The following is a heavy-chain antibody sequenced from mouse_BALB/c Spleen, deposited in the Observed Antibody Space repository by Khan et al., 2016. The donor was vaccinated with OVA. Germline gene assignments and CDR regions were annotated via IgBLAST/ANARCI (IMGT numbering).Heavy chain of an antibody. J-gene: IGHJ4*01. V-gene: IGHV1S41*01. D-gene: IGHD1-1*01. Sequence: DLVKPGASVKLSCKASGYTFTSYWINWIKQRPGQGLEWIGRIGPGSGNSYYNEMFKDKATLTVDTSSSTAYIQLSSLSSEDSAVYFGTRSNYYGTGLYVMDYWGQGTSVTVSS. CDR2: IGPGSGNS. CDR3: TRSNYYGTGLYVMDY. CDR1: GYTFTSYW.